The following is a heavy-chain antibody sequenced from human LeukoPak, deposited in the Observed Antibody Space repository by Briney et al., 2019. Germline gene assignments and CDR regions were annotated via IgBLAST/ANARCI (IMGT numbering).Heavy chain of an antibody. Sequence: PGGSLRLSCAASGFTFRNHWMHWVRQTPGKGLVWVSRISSDGSSTTYADSVKGRFTISRENAKNTLYLQMNKLSAENTAMYYCARDQRVTGRPDIDYWGQGALVIVSS. CDR1: GFTFRNHW. D-gene: IGHD6-6*01. V-gene: IGHV3-74*03. CDR2: ISSDGSST. J-gene: IGHJ4*02. CDR3: ARDQRVTGRPDIDY.